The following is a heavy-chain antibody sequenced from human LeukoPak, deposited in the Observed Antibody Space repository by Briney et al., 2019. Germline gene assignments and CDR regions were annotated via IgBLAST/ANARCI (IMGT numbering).Heavy chain of an antibody. Sequence: GRSLRLSCAASGFTFSDYAMHWVRQAPGKGLEWVAVLSYGGTNKYYADSVKGRFTVSRDNAKNSLYLQMNSLRDEDTAVYYCAREGFCGGDCPGYFDLWGRGTLVTVSS. CDR2: LSYGGTNK. CDR3: AREGFCGGDCPGYFDL. D-gene: IGHD2-21*02. CDR1: GFTFSDYA. V-gene: IGHV3-30-3*01. J-gene: IGHJ2*01.